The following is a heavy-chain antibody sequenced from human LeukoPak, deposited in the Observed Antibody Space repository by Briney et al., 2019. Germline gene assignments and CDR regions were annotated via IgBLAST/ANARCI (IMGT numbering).Heavy chain of an antibody. CDR3: ARGPVTMVRGVPH. D-gene: IGHD3-10*01. CDR2: INHSGST. V-gene: IGHV4-39*07. CDR1: GGSISSSSYY. J-gene: IGHJ4*02. Sequence: SETLSLTCTVSGGSISSSSYYWGWIRQPPGKGLEWIGEINHSGSTNYNPSLKSRVTISVDTSKNQFSLKLSSVTAADTAVYYCARGPVTMVRGVPHWGQGTLVTVSS.